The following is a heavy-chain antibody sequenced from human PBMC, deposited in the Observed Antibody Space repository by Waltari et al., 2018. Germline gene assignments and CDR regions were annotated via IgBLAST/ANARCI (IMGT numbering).Heavy chain of an antibody. Sequence: QVQLQESGPELVRPSETLSPICGVPDYSISSGYYCGWIRPSPGTGPEWIGSIHYRGSAYYSPPLKSRVTISVDTSKNQFSLKLRSVTAADTAVYYCARDGPTSYYGSGSHYKDYYYYYGMDVWGQGTTVSVSS. CDR1: DYSISSGYY. V-gene: IGHV4-38-2*02. J-gene: IGHJ6*02. CDR2: IHYRGSA. CDR3: ARDGPTSYYGSGSHYKDYYYYYGMDV. D-gene: IGHD3-10*01.